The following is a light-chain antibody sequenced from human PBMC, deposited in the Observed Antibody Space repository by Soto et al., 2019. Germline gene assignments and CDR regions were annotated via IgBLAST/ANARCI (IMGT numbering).Light chain of an antibody. CDR2: EVS. CDR1: SSDVGGDNY. V-gene: IGLV2-8*01. CDR3: RSQFRV. J-gene: IGLJ2*01. Sequence: QSALTHPPSASGSPGQSVTISCTGTSSDVGGDNYVSWYQQHPGKAPKLMIYEVSKRPSGVPDRFSGSKSGNTASLTVSGLQAEDEADYYCRSQFRVFGGGTKLTVL.